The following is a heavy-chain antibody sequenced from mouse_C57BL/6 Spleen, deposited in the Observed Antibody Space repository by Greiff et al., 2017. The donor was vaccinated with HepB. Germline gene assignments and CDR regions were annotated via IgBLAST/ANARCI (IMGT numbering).Heavy chain of an antibody. CDR3: ARVSTMITTTGYYYAMDY. D-gene: IGHD2-4*01. Sequence: EVQVVESGGGLVKPGGSLKLSCAASGFTFSDYGMHWVRQAPEKGLEWVAYISSGSSTIYYADTVKGRFTISRDNAKNTLFLQMTSLRSEDTAMYYCARVSTMITTTGYYYAMDYLGQGTSVTVSS. CDR1: GFTFSDYG. CDR2: ISSGSSTI. J-gene: IGHJ4*01. V-gene: IGHV5-17*01.